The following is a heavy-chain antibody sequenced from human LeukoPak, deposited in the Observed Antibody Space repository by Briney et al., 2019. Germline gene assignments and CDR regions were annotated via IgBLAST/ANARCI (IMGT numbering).Heavy chain of an antibody. D-gene: IGHD6-6*01. CDR1: GYSFTSYW. V-gene: IGHV5-51*01. Sequence: GASLKISCKGSGYSFTSYWIGWVRQLPGKGLEWMGIIYPDDSDTTYSPSFQGQVTISADKSISTAYLQWSSLKASDTAMYYCARLSRYSSSSAFDYWGQGTLVTVSS. CDR2: IYPDDSDT. J-gene: IGHJ4*02. CDR3: ARLSRYSSSSAFDY.